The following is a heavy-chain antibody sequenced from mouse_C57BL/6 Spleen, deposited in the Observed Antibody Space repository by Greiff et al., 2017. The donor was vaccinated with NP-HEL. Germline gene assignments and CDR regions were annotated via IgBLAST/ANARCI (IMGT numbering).Heavy chain of an antibody. CDR3: ARSPYDYDGGAWFAY. D-gene: IGHD2-4*01. CDR2: IDPSDSET. J-gene: IGHJ3*01. V-gene: IGHV1-52*01. CDR1: FYTFTSYW. Sequence: QLQQPGAELVPPFSSFPLSFHSSFYTFTSYWMHWVKQRPIQGLEWIGNIDPSDSETHYNQKFKDKATLTVDKSSSTAYMQLSSLTSEDSAVYYCARSPYDYDGGAWFAYWGQGTLVTVSA.